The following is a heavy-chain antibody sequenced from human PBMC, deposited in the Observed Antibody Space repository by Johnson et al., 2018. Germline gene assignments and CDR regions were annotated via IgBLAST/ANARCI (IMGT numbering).Heavy chain of an antibody. V-gene: IGHV3-30*18. J-gene: IGHJ3*02. D-gene: IGHD3-3*01. CDR3: AKDGRLEWYDDAFDI. CDR2: ISYDGSNK. Sequence: QVQLVESGGGVVQPGRSLRLSCAASGFTFSSYGMHWVRQAPGKGLAWVAVISYDGSNKYYADSVKGRFTISRDNSKNTLYLQMNSLRAEDTAVYYCAKDGRLEWYDDAFDIWGQGTMVTVSS. CDR1: GFTFSSYG.